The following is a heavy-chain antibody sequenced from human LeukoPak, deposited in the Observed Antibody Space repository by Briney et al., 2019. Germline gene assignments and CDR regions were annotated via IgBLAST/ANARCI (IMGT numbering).Heavy chain of an antibody. CDR3: ARDGYDHFDY. CDR2: IYYRGST. CDR1: GGSISSSNYY. D-gene: IGHD5-12*01. J-gene: IGHJ4*02. Sequence: SETLSLTCTVSGGSISSSNYYWGWIRQPPGKGLELEWIGNIYYRGSTYYNPPLKSRVTISVDTSKNQFSLKLSSVTAADTAVYYCARDGYDHFDYWGQGTLVTVSS. V-gene: IGHV4-39*07.